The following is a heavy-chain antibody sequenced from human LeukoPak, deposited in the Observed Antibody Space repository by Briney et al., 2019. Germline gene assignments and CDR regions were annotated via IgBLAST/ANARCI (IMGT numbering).Heavy chain of an antibody. J-gene: IGHJ5*02. CDR3: ARGPFPPAATVATNNWFDP. Sequence: ASVKVSCKASGYTFTSYDISWVRQAPGQGLEWMGWMNPNSGNTGYAQKFQGRVTMTRNTSISTAYMELSSLRSEDTAVYYCARGPFPPAATVATNNWFDPWGQGTLVTVSS. D-gene: IGHD6-13*01. V-gene: IGHV1-8*01. CDR2: MNPNSGNT. CDR1: GYTFTSYD.